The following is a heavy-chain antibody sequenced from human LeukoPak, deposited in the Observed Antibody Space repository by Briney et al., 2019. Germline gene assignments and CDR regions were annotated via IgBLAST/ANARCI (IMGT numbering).Heavy chain of an antibody. CDR1: GGSISSYY. D-gene: IGHD4-11*01. J-gene: IGHJ6*03. CDR2: IYTSGST. Sequence: PETLSLTCTVSGGSISSYYWSWIRQPPGKGLEWIGYIYTSGSTNYNPSLKSRVTISVDTSKNQFSLKLSSVTAADTAVYYCARQYPHYYYMDVWGKGTTVTVSS. V-gene: IGHV4-4*09. CDR3: ARQYPHYYYMDV.